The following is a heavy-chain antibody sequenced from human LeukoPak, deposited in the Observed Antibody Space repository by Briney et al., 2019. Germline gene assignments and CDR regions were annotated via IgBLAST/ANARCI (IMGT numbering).Heavy chain of an antibody. CDR3: ARDQNVGATHNWFDP. D-gene: IGHD1-26*01. CDR2: INPSGGST. Sequence: ASVKVSCKASGYTFTSYYMHWVRQAPGQGLEWMGIINPSGGSTSYAQKFQGRVTMTRDMSTSTVYMELSSLRSEDTAVYYCARDQNVGATHNWFDPWGQGTLVTVSS. V-gene: IGHV1-46*01. J-gene: IGHJ5*02. CDR1: GYTFTSYY.